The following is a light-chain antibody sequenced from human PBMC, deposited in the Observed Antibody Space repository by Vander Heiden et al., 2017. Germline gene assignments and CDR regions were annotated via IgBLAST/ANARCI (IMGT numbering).Light chain of an antibody. V-gene: IGKV4-1*01. CDR2: WAS. CDR1: QSFFYSSNNKTH. Sequence: DIVMTQSPESLAVSLGERGTINCKSSQSFFYSSNNKTHLAWYQQKPGQPPKLLISWASTRESGVPDRFSGSGSGTDFTLTISSLQAEDVAVYYCQQYYSIPRTFGQGTKVEIK. J-gene: IGKJ1*01. CDR3: QQYYSIPRT.